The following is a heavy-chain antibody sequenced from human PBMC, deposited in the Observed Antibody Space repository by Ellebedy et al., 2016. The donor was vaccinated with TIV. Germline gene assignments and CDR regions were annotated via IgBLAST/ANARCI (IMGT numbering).Heavy chain of an antibody. CDR3: ASLYYDILTGYSWAFDI. V-gene: IGHV3-23*01. CDR1: GFTFSSSA. J-gene: IGHJ3*02. D-gene: IGHD3-9*01. CDR2: ISGGGGTT. Sequence: PGGSLRLSCAASGFTFSSSAMNWVRQAPGKGLEWVSGISGGGGTTYYADSVKGRFTVSRDNSKNTLYLQMNSLRAEDTAVYSCASLYYDILTGYSWAFDIWGQGTMVTVS.